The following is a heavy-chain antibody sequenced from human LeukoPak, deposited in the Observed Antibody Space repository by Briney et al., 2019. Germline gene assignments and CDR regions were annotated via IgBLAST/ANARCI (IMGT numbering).Heavy chain of an antibody. Sequence: GESLKISCKGSGYTFINYWIGWVRQMPGKGLEWMGIIYPSDSDPRYSPSFRGPVTISADKSISTAYLQWSSLKASDTAMYYCASHDYGDYGTFKYWGQGTLVTVSS. CDR2: IYPSDSDP. CDR3: ASHDYGDYGTFKY. D-gene: IGHD4-17*01. V-gene: IGHV5-51*01. J-gene: IGHJ4*02. CDR1: GYTFINYW.